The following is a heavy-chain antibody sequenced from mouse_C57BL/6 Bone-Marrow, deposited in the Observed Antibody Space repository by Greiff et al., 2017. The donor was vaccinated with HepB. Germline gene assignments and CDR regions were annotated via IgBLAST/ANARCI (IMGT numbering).Heavy chain of an antibody. Sequence: EVQLVESVAELVRPGASVKLSCTASGFNIKNTYMHWVKQRPEQGLEWIGRIDPANGNTKYAPKFQGKATITADTSSNTAYLQLSSLTSEDTDIYYCAKDPGGLRRGPWFAYWGQGTLVTVSA. CDR1: GFNIKNTY. J-gene: IGHJ3*01. D-gene: IGHD2-4*01. V-gene: IGHV14-3*01. CDR3: AKDPGGLRRGPWFAY. CDR2: IDPANGNT.